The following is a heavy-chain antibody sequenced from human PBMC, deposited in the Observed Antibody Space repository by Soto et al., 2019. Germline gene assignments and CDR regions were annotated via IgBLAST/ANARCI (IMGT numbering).Heavy chain of an antibody. CDR3: ARGPHYDFWSGYSPLDAFDI. V-gene: IGHV4-34*01. CDR1: GGSFSGYY. D-gene: IGHD3-3*01. Sequence: TSETLSLTCAVYGGSFSGYYWSWIRQPPGKGLEWIGEINHSGSTNYNPSLKSRVTISVDTSKNQFSLKLSSVTAADTAVYYCARGPHYDFWSGYSPLDAFDIWGQGTMVTVSS. CDR2: INHSGST. J-gene: IGHJ3*02.